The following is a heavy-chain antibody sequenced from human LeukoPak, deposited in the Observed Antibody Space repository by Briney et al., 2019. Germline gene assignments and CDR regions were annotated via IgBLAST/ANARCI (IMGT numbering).Heavy chain of an antibody. CDR1: GYTFTSYG. V-gene: IGHV1-18*01. J-gene: IGHJ4*02. D-gene: IGHD1-26*01. CDR2: ISVYNGNT. CDR3: ARTWEVLSFWDY. Sequence: ASVKVSCKASGYTFTSYGISWVRQAPGLGLEWMGWISVYNGNTNYAQKLQGRVTMTTDTSTSTAYMELRSLRSDDTAVYYCARTWEVLSFWDYWGQGTLVTVSS.